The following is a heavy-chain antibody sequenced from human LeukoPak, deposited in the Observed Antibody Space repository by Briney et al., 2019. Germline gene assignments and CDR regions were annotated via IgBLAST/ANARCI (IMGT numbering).Heavy chain of an antibody. CDR2: IIPIFGTA. CDR1: GGTFSSYA. D-gene: IGHD5-24*01. CDR3: ARRSRSRDGYNVLGFDY. Sequence: ASVTVSCKASGGTFSSYAISWVRQAPGQGLEWMGGIIPIFGTANYAQKFQGRVTITADESTSTAYMELSSLRSEDTAVYYCARRSRSRDGYNVLGFDYWGQGTLVTVSS. V-gene: IGHV1-69*13. J-gene: IGHJ4*02.